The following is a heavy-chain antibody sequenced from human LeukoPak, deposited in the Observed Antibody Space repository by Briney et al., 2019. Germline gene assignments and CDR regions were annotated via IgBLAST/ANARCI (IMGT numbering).Heavy chain of an antibody. CDR3: AKVSGIAVAGPDFDY. CDR1: GFTFSSYA. D-gene: IGHD6-19*01. J-gene: IGHJ4*02. V-gene: IGHV3-23*01. Sequence: GGSLRLSCAASGFTFSSYAMSWVRQAPGKGLEWVSAISGSGGSTYYADSVKGRFTISRDNSKNTLYLQMNSLRAEDTAVYYCAKVSGIAVAGPDFDYWDQGTLVTVSS. CDR2: ISGSGGST.